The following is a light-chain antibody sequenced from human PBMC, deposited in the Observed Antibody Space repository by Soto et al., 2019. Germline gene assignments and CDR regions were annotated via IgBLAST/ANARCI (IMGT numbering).Light chain of an antibody. CDR1: QGISSY. J-gene: IGKJ5*01. Sequence: IPLTQSPASLSASVGDRVTITCRASQGISSYLAWYQQKPGKAPKLLIYAASTLQSGVPSRFSGSGSGTEFTLTISSLQPDDFATYYCQQYNSYPYTFGQGTRLEIK. CDR3: QQYNSYPYT. CDR2: AAS. V-gene: IGKV1-9*01.